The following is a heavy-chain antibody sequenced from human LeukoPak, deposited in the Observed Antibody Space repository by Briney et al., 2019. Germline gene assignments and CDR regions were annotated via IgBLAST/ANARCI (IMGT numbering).Heavy chain of an antibody. V-gene: IGHV3-30*18. D-gene: IGHD6-13*01. Sequence: PGGSLRLSCAASGFTFSSYGMHWVRQAPGKGLEWVAVKSYDGSNKYYADSVKGRFTISRDNSKNTLYLQMNSLRAEDTAVYYCAKEVGRLPGIAAAVVDPWGQGTLVTVSS. CDR1: GFTFSSYG. CDR2: KSYDGSNK. J-gene: IGHJ5*02. CDR3: AKEVGRLPGIAAAVVDP.